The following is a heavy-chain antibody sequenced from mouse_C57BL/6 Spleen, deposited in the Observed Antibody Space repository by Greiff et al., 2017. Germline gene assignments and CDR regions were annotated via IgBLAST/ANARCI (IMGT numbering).Heavy chain of an antibody. D-gene: IGHD2-2*01. J-gene: IGHJ4*01. CDR1: GYSITSGYY. CDR2: ISYDGSN. V-gene: IGHV3-6*01. CDR3: ARVIYYGYRNYAMDY. Sequence: VQLKQSGPGLVKPSQSLSLTCSVTGYSITSGYYWNWIRQFPGNKLEWMGYISYDGSNNYNPSLKNRISITRDTSKNQFFLKLNSVTTEDTATYYCARVIYYGYRNYAMDYWGQGTSVTVSS.